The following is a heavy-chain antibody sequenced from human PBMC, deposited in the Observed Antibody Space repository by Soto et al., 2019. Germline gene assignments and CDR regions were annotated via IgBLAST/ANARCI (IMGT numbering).Heavy chain of an antibody. CDR3: ARMETGRVVTRPNWLDP. CDR2: INTGNGNT. J-gene: IGHJ5*02. V-gene: IGHV1-3*04. Sequence: QVQLVQSGAEVKKPGASVKVSCKTSGYTFTSYAVHRVRQAPGHRLEWMGWINTGNGNTKYSQNFQGRVTITRDTSASTAYMELSSLRSEDTAVYYCARMETGRVVTRPNWLDPWGQGTLVTVSS. CDR1: GYTFTSYA. D-gene: IGHD2-21*02.